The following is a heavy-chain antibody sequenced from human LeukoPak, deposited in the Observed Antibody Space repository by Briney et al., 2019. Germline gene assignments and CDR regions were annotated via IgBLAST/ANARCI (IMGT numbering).Heavy chain of an antibody. CDR1: GFTFSIYG. V-gene: IGHV3-33*06. J-gene: IGHJ2*01. D-gene: IGHD2-15*01. CDR2: IWYDGSNK. Sequence: GGSLRLSCAASGFTFSIYGMHWVRQAPGKGLEWVAVIWYDGSNKYYADSVKGRFTISRDNSKNTLYLQMNSLRAEDTAVYYCAKAKGYCSGGSCYGWYFDLWGRGTLVTVSS. CDR3: AKAKGYCSGGSCYGWYFDL.